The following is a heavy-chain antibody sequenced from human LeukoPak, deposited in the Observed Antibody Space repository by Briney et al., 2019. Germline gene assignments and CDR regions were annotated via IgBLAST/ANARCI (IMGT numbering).Heavy chain of an antibody. J-gene: IGHJ6*02. CDR2: INPNSGGT. Sequence: ASVKVSCTASGYTFTGYYMHWVRQAPGQGLEWMGWINPNSGGTNYAQKFQGRVTMTRDTSISTAYMELSRLRSDDTAVYYCARDIVVVVPTYGMDVWGQGTTVTVSS. CDR3: ARDIVVVVPTYGMDV. D-gene: IGHD2-15*01. CDR1: GYTFTGYY. V-gene: IGHV1-2*02.